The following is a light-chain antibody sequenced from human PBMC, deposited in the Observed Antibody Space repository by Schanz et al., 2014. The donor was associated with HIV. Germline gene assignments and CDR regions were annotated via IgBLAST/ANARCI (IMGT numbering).Light chain of an antibody. J-gene: IGKJ5*01. CDR2: KAS. V-gene: IGKV1-5*03. CDR3: QQSYNMASIT. CDR1: QSITNR. Sequence: DIQMTQSPPTLSASVGDRVTITCRASQSITNRLAWYQQKPGKGPKLLIYKASTLESGVPSRFIGRGSGTEFTLTITSLQPDDFATYYCQQSYNMASITFGQGTRLEIQ.